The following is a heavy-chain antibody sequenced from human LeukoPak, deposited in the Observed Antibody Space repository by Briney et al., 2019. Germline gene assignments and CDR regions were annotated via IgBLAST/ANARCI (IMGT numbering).Heavy chain of an antibody. Sequence: ASVKVSCKASGGTFSSYAISWVRQAPGQGLEWMGRIIPIFGTANYAQKFQGRVTITMDESTSTAYMELSSLRSEDTAVYYCARDSTHYDFWSGYFHWGQGTLVTVSS. CDR3: ARDSTHYDFWSGYFH. CDR1: GGTFSSYA. J-gene: IGHJ4*02. CDR2: IIPIFGTA. D-gene: IGHD3-3*01. V-gene: IGHV1-69*05.